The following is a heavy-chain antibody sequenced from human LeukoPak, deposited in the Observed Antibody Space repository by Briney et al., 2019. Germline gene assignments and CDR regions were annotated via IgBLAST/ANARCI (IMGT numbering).Heavy chain of an antibody. V-gene: IGHV3-7*03. CDR1: GFTFSSHW. CDR2: IKEDGSVK. J-gene: IGHJ4*02. CDR3: ARDSTWRLDY. Sequence: GGSLRLSCTASGFTFSSHWMTWVRQPPGKGLEWVANIKEDGSVKYYVDSVKGRFTTSRDNTKNALYLRMNSLRADDTAVYFCARDSTWRLDYWGQGTLITVSS. D-gene: IGHD5-12*01.